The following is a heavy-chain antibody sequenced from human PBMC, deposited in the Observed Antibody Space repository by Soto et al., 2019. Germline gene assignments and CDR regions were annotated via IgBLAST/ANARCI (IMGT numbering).Heavy chain of an antibody. CDR2: IYTGGTT. CDR3: ARLWELLPDY. J-gene: IGHJ4*02. V-gene: IGHV3-66*04. CDR1: GFTVSSNY. Sequence: EVQLVESGGGLVQPGGSLRLSCAASGFTVSSNYMSWVRQAPGKGLECISIIYTGGTTYYADSVKGRFTISRDNSKNTLYLQMNSLRVEDTAVYYCARLWELLPDYWGQGTLVTVSS. D-gene: IGHD2-15*01.